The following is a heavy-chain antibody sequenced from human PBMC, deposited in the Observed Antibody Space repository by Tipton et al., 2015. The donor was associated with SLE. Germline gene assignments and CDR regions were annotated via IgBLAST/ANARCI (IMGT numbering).Heavy chain of an antibody. CDR2: INQSGST. Sequence: TLSLTCAVYGGSFSGHYWSWIRQPPGKGLEWIGEINQSGSTNYNPSLKSRLIMSVDASKNQFSLKLSSVTAADAAIYYCAGGVGTAAGLSGYWSQGTLVTVSA. V-gene: IGHV4-34*01. J-gene: IGHJ1*01. CDR1: GGSFSGHY. CDR3: AGGVGTAAGLSGY. D-gene: IGHD6-13*01.